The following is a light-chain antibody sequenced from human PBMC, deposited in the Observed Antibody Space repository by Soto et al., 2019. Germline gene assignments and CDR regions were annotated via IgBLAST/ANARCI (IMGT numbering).Light chain of an antibody. CDR1: QSVSSY. Sequence: LMIQSPATLSGYPGESATLPCRASQSVSSYLAWYQQKPGQAPRLLIYSTSTRATGIPARFSGSGSGTELIITITSMKYEDFEVYYCQQYSKYTRTFGGGTKVDI. CDR2: STS. CDR3: QQYSKYTRT. V-gene: IGKV3-15*01. J-gene: IGKJ4*01.